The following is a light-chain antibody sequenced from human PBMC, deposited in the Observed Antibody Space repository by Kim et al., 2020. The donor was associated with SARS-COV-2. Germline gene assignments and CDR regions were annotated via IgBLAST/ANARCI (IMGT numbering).Light chain of an antibody. V-gene: IGLV2-14*01. J-gene: IGLJ1*01. CDR1: SSDVGGYNY. CDR3: SSYTSSSHV. Sequence: QSALTQPASVSGSPGQSITISCTGTSSDVGGYNYVCWYQQHPGKAPKLMIYDVSKRPSGVSNRFSGSKSGNTASLTISGLQAEDEADYYCSSYTSSSHVFGTGTKVTVL. CDR2: DVS.